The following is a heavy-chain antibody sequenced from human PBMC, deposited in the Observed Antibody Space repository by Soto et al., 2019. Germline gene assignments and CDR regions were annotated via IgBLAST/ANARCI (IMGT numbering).Heavy chain of an antibody. D-gene: IGHD3-3*01. V-gene: IGHV3-33*01. CDR2: IWYDGSNK. CDR3: ARDPDLMDFWSGYQSYGMDV. J-gene: IGHJ6*02. CDR1: GFTFSSYG. Sequence: GGSLRLSCAASGFTFSSYGMHWVRQAPGKGLEWVAVIWYDGSNKYYADSVKGRFTISRDNSKNTLYLQMSSLRAEDTAVYYCARDPDLMDFWSGYQSYGMDVWGQGTTVTVSS.